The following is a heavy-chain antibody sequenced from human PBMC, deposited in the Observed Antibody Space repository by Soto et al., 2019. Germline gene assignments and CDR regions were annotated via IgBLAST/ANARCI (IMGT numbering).Heavy chain of an antibody. Sequence: QTGGSLRLSCAGSGFTLSTYGMTWVRQAPGKGLEWVSAITGTGGNTYYVDSVKGRFTSSRDNSKNMLYLQMNSVRVEDTAVYYCARIRGYWYGLDVWGHGTTVNVAS. CDR1: GFTLSTYG. CDR3: ARIRGYWYGLDV. CDR2: ITGTGGNT. J-gene: IGHJ6*02. V-gene: IGHV3-23*01.